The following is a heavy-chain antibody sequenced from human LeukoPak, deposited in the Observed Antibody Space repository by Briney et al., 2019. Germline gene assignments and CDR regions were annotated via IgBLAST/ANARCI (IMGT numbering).Heavy chain of an antibody. CDR3: AELGITMIGGV. CDR1: GFTFSSYS. CDR2: ISSSSSTI. Sequence: GGSLRLSCAASGFTFSSYSMNWVRQAPGKGLEWVSYISSSSSTIYYADSVKGRFTISRDNAMNSLYLQMNSLRAEDTAVYYCAELGITMIGGVWGIGTTVTISS. D-gene: IGHD3-10*02. V-gene: IGHV3-48*04. J-gene: IGHJ6*04.